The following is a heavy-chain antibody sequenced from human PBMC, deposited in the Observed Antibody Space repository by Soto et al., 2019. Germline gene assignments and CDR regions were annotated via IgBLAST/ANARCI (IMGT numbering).Heavy chain of an antibody. CDR1: GFTFSSYA. CDR3: AKGRLAATVADFFDC. J-gene: IGHJ4*02. CDR2: ITGSGVDT. D-gene: IGHD1-26*01. V-gene: IGHV3-23*01. Sequence: EVQLLESGGGLVQPGGSLRLTCVASGFTFSSYAMTWVRQAPGEGLEWVSTITGSGVDTYYADSVKGRFAISRDSSKNTLYLQIHSLRAEDMAIYYCAKGRLAATVADFFDCWGQGTLVTVSS.